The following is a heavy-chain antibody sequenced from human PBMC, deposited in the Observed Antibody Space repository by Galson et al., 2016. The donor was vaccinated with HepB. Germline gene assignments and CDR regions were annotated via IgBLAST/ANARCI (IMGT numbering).Heavy chain of an antibody. V-gene: IGHV3-23*01. D-gene: IGHD3-16*01. J-gene: IGHJ6*02. CDR3: AKPNDFGGLPSLDV. CDR2: IGGSGDNT. CDR1: GFTFRSSA. Sequence: SLRLSCAASGFTFRSSALTWVRQAPGTGLEGVSTIGGSGDNTSSAASVKGRFTISRDNSKNTLFLQLNSLSAEDTAVYYCAKPNDFGGLPSLDVWGQGTTVTVSS.